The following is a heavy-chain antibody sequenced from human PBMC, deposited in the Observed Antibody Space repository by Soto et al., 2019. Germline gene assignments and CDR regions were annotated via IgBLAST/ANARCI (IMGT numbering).Heavy chain of an antibody. Sequence: EVQLVESGGGLVQPGGSLRLSCAASGFTLSSYWMHWVRQAPGKGLMWVSRINGDGSRTNYADSVKGRFTISRDNAKNTLYLQMNSLRAEDTAVYHCARDLGKYDRYYFDCWGQGTLVTVSS. V-gene: IGHV3-74*01. CDR2: INGDGSRT. J-gene: IGHJ4*02. CDR1: GFTLSSYW. D-gene: IGHD3-9*01. CDR3: ARDLGKYDRYYFDC.